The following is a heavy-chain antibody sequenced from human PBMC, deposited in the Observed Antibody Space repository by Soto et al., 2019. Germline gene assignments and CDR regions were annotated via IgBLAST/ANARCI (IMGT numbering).Heavy chain of an antibody. CDR3: ARGGGFGVVVVAATAYFDY. Sequence: SVKVSCKASGGTFSSYAISWVRQAPGQGLEWMGGIIPIFGTANYAQKFQGRVTITADESTSTAYMELSSLRSEDTAVYYCARGGGFGVVVVAATAYFDYWGQGTLVTVSS. CDR1: GGTFSSYA. J-gene: IGHJ4*02. D-gene: IGHD2-15*01. CDR2: IIPIFGTA. V-gene: IGHV1-69*13.